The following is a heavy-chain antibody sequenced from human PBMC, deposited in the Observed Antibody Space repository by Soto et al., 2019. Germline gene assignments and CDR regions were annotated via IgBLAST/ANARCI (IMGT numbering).Heavy chain of an antibody. Sequence: GWSLRLSCAASGFTFSSYGMHGVRQAPGKGLEWVAVISYDGSNKYYADSVKGRFTISRDNSKNTLYLQMNSLRAEDTAVYYCAKSRQAIYYYYYGMDVWGQGTTVTVSS. CDR2: ISYDGSNK. V-gene: IGHV3-30*18. CDR3: AKSRQAIYYYYYGMDV. CDR1: GFTFSSYG. J-gene: IGHJ6*02.